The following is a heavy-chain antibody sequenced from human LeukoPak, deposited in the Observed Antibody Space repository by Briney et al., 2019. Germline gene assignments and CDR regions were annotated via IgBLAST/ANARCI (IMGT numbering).Heavy chain of an antibody. Sequence: SETLSLTCTVSGGSISSSSCYWGWIRQPPGKGLEWIGSIYYSGSTYYNPSLKSRVTISVDTSKNQFSLKLSSVTAADTAVYYCARQGRVDTAMVGGSHFDYWGQGTLVTVSS. J-gene: IGHJ4*02. CDR3: ARQGRVDTAMVGGSHFDY. V-gene: IGHV4-39*01. CDR2: IYYSGST. D-gene: IGHD5-18*01. CDR1: GGSISSSSCY.